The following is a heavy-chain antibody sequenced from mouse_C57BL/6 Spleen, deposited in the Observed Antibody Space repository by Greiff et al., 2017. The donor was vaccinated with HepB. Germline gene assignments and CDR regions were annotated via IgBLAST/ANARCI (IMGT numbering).Heavy chain of an antibody. J-gene: IGHJ2*01. V-gene: IGHV5-4*01. CDR2: ISDGGSYT. Sequence: SLEWVATISDGGSYTYYPVNVKGRFTISRDNAKNNLYLQMSHLKSEDTAMYYCARDRGFDYWGQGTTLTVSS. CDR3: ARDRGFDY. D-gene: IGHD3-1*01.